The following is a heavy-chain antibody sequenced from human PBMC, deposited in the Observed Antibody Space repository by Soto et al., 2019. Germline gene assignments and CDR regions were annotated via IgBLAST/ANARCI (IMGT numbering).Heavy chain of an antibody. V-gene: IGHV4-39*01. J-gene: IGHJ6*02. CDR3: AAAGATGSYSYPRDV. CDR1: ARSVSRSGYY. CDR2: IFYSGST. D-gene: IGHD4-17*01. Sequence: SETLSLTCTVSARSVSRSGYYWGWIRQPPGKGVEGIGSIFYSGSTSHCPSLKTRVTMSVDTSKNQFSLKLYSVTAADTAVYFCAAAGATGSYSYPRDVWGQGTTVTVSS.